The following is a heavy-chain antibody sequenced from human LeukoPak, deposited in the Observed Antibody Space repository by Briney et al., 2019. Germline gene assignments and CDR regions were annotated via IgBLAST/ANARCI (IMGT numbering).Heavy chain of an antibody. Sequence: GGSLRLSCAASGFTFSSYGMSWVRQAPGKGLEWVSSISSSSSYIDYADSVKGRFTISRDNAKTSLYLQMNSLRAEDTAVYYCARDASYDILTGHYYHYGMDVWGQGTTVTVSS. CDR3: ARDASYDILTGHYYHYGMDV. CDR2: ISSSSSYI. V-gene: IGHV3-21*01. D-gene: IGHD3-9*01. J-gene: IGHJ6*02. CDR1: GFTFSSYG.